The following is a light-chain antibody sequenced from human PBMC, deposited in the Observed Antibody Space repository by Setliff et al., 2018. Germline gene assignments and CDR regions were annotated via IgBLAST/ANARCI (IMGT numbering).Light chain of an antibody. J-gene: IGLJ1*01. V-gene: IGLV2-8*01. CDR2: EVS. CDR3: SSYAGSNNYV. CDR1: SSDVGGYNY. Sequence: QSALPQPPSASGSPGQSVTISCTGTSSDVGGYNYVSWYQQHPGKAPKLMIYEVSKRPSGVPDRFSGSKSGNTASLTVSGLQAEDEADYYCSSYAGSNNYVFGTGTKSPS.